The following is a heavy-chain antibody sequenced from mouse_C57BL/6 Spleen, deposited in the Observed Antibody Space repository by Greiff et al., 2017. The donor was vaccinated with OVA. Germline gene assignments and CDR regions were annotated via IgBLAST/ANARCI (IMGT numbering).Heavy chain of an antibody. V-gene: IGHV5-16*01. CDR3: ARAPYYYGSYFDY. D-gene: IGHD1-1*01. CDR2: INYDGSST. J-gene: IGHJ2*01. Sequence: EVQLQESEGGLVQPGSSMKLSCTASGFTFSDYYMAWVRQVPEKGLEWVANINYDGSSTYYLDSLKSRFIISRDNAKNILYLQMSSLKSEDTATYYCARAPYYYGSYFDYWGQGTTLTVSS. CDR1: GFTFSDYY.